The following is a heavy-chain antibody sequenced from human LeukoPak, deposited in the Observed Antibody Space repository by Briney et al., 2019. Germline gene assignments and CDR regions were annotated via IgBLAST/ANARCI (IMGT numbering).Heavy chain of an antibody. Sequence: GRSLRLSCAASGFTFSSYGMHWVRQAPGKGLEWVAVIWYDGSNKYYADSVKGRFTISRDNSKNTLYLQMNSLRAEDTAVYYCARSGLSGGYYWPFDYWGQGTLVTVSS. J-gene: IGHJ4*02. CDR2: IWYDGSNK. CDR1: GFTFSSYG. D-gene: IGHD3-22*01. CDR3: ARSGLSGGYYWPFDY. V-gene: IGHV3-33*01.